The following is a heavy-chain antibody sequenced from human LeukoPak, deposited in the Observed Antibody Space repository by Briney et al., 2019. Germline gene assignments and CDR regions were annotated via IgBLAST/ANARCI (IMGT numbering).Heavy chain of an antibody. V-gene: IGHV1-2*02. J-gene: IGHJ4*02. CDR2: LNPNSGDT. D-gene: IGHD5-24*01. Sequence: ASVKVSCKASGYTFTDDYMHWVRQAPGQGLEWMGWLNPNSGDTNYAQKFQGRVSMTRDTSISTAYMDLSDLRSDDTAVYYCARGRNIEMTTMSGGSDYWGQGTLVTVSS. CDR3: ARGRNIEMTTMSGGSDY. CDR1: GYTFTDDY.